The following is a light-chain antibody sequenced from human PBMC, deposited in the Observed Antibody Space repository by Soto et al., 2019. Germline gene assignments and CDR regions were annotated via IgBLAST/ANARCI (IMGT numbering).Light chain of an antibody. CDR2: GNK. Sequence: QSVLTQPPSASGTPGQRVTISCSGGSSNIGGNTVNWYRQVPGTAPKLLIFGNKSRPSGVPDRFSGSKSGTSASLTITGLQAEDEADYYCQSYDARLRGSGVFGTGTKVTVL. J-gene: IGLJ1*01. V-gene: IGLV1-44*01. CDR3: QSYDARLRGSGV. CDR1: SSNIGGNT.